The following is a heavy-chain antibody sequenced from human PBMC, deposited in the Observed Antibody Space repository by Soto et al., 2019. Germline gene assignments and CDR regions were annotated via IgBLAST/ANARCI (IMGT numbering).Heavy chain of an antibody. CDR3: ASRGYSYSFSLGMDV. CDR2: IYYSGST. Sequence: QVQLQESGPGLVKPSQTLFLTCAVYGGSISSGGYYWSWIRQHPGKGLEWIGYIYYSGSTYYNPSLKGRVTISVDTSKNQFSLKLSSVTAADTAVYYCASRGYSYSFSLGMDVWGQWTTVTVSS. V-gene: IGHV4-31*11. D-gene: IGHD5-18*01. CDR1: GGSISSGGYY. J-gene: IGHJ6*02.